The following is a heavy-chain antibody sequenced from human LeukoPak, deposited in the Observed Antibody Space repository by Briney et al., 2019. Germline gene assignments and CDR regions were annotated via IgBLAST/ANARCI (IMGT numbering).Heavy chain of an antibody. D-gene: IGHD3-10*01. CDR1: GYTLTMFG. J-gene: IGHJ4*02. CDR2: ISAYNGNT. Sequence: ASVKVSCKASGYTLTMFGISWVRQAPGQGLEWMGWISAYNGNTNYAQSLQGRLTMTTDTSTRTAYMELRSLRSDDTALYYCARGGYYYGSGTYQYHFDYWGQGTLVTVSS. V-gene: IGHV1-18*01. CDR3: ARGGYYYGSGTYQYHFDY.